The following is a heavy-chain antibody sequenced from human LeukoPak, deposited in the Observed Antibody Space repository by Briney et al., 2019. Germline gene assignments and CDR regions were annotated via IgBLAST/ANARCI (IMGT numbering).Heavy chain of an antibody. CDR3: TTEGDTAVSDFDY. CDR2: IKSKTDGGTT. J-gene: IGHJ4*02. D-gene: IGHD5-18*01. Sequence: GGSLRLSCAASGFTFSNAWMSWVRQAPGKGLEWVGRIKSKTDGGTTDYAAPVKGRFTTSRDDSKNTLYLQMNSLKTEDTAVYYCTTEGDTAVSDFDYWGQGTLVTVSS. V-gene: IGHV3-15*01. CDR1: GFTFSNAW.